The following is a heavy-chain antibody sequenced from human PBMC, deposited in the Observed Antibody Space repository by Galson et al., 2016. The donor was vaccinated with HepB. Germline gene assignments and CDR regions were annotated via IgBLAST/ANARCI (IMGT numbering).Heavy chain of an antibody. CDR1: GFSLSTSAVG. CDR2: IYWNGNK. D-gene: IGHD6-19*01. V-gene: IGHV2-5*01. CDR3: AHSSGWLFGY. J-gene: IGHJ4*02. Sequence: PALVKPTQTLTLTCTFSGFSLSTSAVGVGWIRQPPGEALEWLGFIYWNGNKYYSPSLKSRLTITKDTSKNQVVLTVTNMDPVDTATYYCAHSSGWLFGYWGQGTLVTVSS.